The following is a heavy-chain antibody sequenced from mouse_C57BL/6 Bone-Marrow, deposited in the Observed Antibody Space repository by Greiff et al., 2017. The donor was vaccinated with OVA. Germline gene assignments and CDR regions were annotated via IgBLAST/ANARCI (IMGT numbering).Heavy chain of an antibody. CDR2: ISDGGSYT. CDR3: ARDRGGIRVEEDLYYFDN. V-gene: IGHV5-4*01. Sequence: EVKLMESGGGLVKPGGSLKLSCAASGFTFSSYAMSWVRQTPEKRLEWVAIISDGGSYTYYPDNVKGRFTITRDNAKNNLYLQMSHLKSEDTAMYYCARDRGGIRVEEDLYYFDNRGQGNTLTVSS. CDR1: GFTFSSYA. D-gene: IGHD1-1*01. J-gene: IGHJ2*01.